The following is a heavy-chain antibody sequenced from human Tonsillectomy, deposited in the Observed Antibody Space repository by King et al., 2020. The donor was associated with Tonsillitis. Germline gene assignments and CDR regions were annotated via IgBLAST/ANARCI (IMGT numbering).Heavy chain of an antibody. Sequence: VQLQQWGAGLLKPSETLSLTCAVYGGSFSGYYWSWIRQPPGKGLEWIGEINHSGSTNYNPSLKSRVTISEDTPKKPFTLKLSSVTAADTAMYYCARGGGGGTTTPADYWGQGTLVTVSS. V-gene: IGHV4-34*01. D-gene: IGHD1-26*01. CDR1: GGSFSGYY. CDR2: INHSGST. CDR3: ARGGGGGTTTPADY. J-gene: IGHJ4*02.